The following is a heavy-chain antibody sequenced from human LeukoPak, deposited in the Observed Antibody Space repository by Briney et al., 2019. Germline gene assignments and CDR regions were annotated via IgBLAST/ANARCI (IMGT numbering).Heavy chain of an antibody. V-gene: IGHV1-2*02. CDR3: ARALKAVAGFHYFDY. D-gene: IGHD6-19*01. CDR1: GYTFTGYY. CDR2: INPNSGGT. Sequence: ASVKVSCKASGYTFTGYYMHWVRQAPGQGLEWMGWINPNSGGTNYAQKFQGRVTMTRDTSISTAYMELSSLRSEDTAVYYCARALKAVAGFHYFDYWGQGTLVTVSS. J-gene: IGHJ4*02.